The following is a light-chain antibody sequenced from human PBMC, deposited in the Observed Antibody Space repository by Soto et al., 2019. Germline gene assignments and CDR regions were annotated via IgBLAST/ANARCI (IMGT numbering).Light chain of an antibody. J-gene: IGLJ7*01. CDR1: SSNIGSYT. CDR2: SNN. V-gene: IGLV1-44*01. Sequence: QSVLTQPPSASGTPGQRVTISCSGSSSNIGSYTVSWYQQLPGAAPKLLIYSNNQRPSGVPDRFSGSKSGTSASLGISGLQSEDEADYYCAAWDDTLNGQVFGGGTQLTVL. CDR3: AAWDDTLNGQV.